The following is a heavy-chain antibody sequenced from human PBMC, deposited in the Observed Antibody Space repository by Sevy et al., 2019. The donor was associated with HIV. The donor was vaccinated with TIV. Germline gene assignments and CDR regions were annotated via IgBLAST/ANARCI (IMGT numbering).Heavy chain of an antibody. J-gene: IGHJ4*02. Sequence: ASVKVSCKASGYTFTSYYMHSVRQAPGQGLEWMGIINPSGGSTSYAQKFQGRVTMTRDTSTSTVYMELSSLRSEDTAVYYCARDRRSGYDFDYWGQGTLVTVSS. CDR2: INPSGGST. CDR3: ARDRRSGYDFDY. D-gene: IGHD5-12*01. V-gene: IGHV1-46*01. CDR1: GYTFTSYY.